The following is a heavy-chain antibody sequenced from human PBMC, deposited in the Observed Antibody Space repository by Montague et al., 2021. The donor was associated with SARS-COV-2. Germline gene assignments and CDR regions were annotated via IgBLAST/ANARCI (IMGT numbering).Heavy chain of an antibody. D-gene: IGHD7-27*01. J-gene: IGHJ4*02. CDR2: IYYSGTT. CDR1: GGSIISSFY. CDR3: ARMSHWGDFFDS. Sequence: SETLSLTCIVSGGSIISSFYWSWIRQPPGKGLEWVGYIYYSGTTNYNPSLKSRVTISVDTSKNQFSLKLTSVTAADTAVYYCARMSHWGDFFDSWGQGGLVTVSS. V-gene: IGHV4-59*01.